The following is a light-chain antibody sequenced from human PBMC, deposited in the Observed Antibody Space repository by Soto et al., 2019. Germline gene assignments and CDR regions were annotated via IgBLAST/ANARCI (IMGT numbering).Light chain of an antibody. CDR3: QSYDSSMSGYV. CDR2: VSH. CDR1: SSNIGANYE. V-gene: IGLV1-40*01. J-gene: IGLJ1*01. Sequence: QSLLTHPPSVPRAPGQRFTISFTGSSSNIGANYEIHWYQQLPVTAPKLLIYVSHNRPSGVPDLFSASKSGTSASLEITGLKAEDEADYYCQSYDSSMSGYVFGTWTKVTV.